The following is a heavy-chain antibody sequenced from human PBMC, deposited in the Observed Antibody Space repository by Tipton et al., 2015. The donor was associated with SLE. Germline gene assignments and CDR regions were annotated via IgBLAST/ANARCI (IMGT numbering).Heavy chain of an antibody. CDR3: ATGRHSDYFFDF. J-gene: IGHJ4*02. Sequence: TLSLTCTVSGGSISSSSYYWGWIRQPPGKGLEWIGSIYYSGSAYYNPSLRSRVTIPGDTSKNHFSLRLSSLTAADTAVYYCATGRHSDYFFDFWGQGTLVSVST. V-gene: IGHV4-39*02. CDR2: IYYSGSA. CDR1: GGSISSSSYY. D-gene: IGHD5-12*01.